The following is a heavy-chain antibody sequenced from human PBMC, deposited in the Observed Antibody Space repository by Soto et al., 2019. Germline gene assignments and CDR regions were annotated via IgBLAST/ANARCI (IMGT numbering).Heavy chain of an antibody. J-gene: IGHJ4*02. D-gene: IGHD2-15*01. CDR3: AKGARDTFCSGVTCYAELKY. V-gene: IGHV3-23*01. CDR2: ISGSGGST. CDR1: GLTFSSFA. Sequence: EVQLLESGGGLVQPGGSLRLSCAASGLTFSSFAMSWVRQAPGKGLEWVSAISGSGGSTYYADSVKGRFTISRDNSKNTQYLLRNSLRAEDTAVYYCAKGARDTFCSGVTCYAELKYWGQGTLVTVSS.